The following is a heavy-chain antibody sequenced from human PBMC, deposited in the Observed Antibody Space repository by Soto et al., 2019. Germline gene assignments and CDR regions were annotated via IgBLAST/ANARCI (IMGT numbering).Heavy chain of an antibody. CDR1: GFTFSSYS. CDR3: ARGSVTVWFGAADY. Sequence: EVQLVESGGGLVKPGGSLRLSCAASGFTFSSYSMNWVRQAPGKGLEWVSSISSSSSYIYYAYSVKGRFTISRDNAKNSLYLQMNSLRAEDTAVYYCARGSVTVWFGAADYWGQGTLVTVSS. CDR2: ISSSSSYI. D-gene: IGHD3-10*01. J-gene: IGHJ4*02. V-gene: IGHV3-21*01.